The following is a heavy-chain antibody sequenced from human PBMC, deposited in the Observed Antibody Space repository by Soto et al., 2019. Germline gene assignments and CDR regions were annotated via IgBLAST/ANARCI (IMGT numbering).Heavy chain of an antibody. CDR3: ARDEGYYFDY. J-gene: IGHJ4*02. V-gene: IGHV4-61*01. CDR2: SYYSGST. CDR1: GGSVSSGSYY. Sequence: QVQLQESGPGLVKPSETLSLTCTVSGGSVSSGSYYWSWIRQPPGKGLEWIGYSYYSGSTNYNPSLKSRVPLSVDTSKNQFSLKLSSVTAADTAVYYCARDEGYYFDYWGQGTLVTVSS.